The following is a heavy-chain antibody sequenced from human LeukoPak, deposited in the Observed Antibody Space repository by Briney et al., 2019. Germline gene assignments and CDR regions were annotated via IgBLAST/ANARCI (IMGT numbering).Heavy chain of an antibody. Sequence: ASVKVSCKASGYTFTAYYMHWVRQAPGQGLEWMGWINPNSGGTNYAQKFQGRVTMTRDTSISTAYMELSRLRSDDTAVYYCAGDPVVVTPFYMDVWGKGTTVTVSS. J-gene: IGHJ6*03. CDR2: INPNSGGT. CDR3: AGDPVVVTPFYMDV. D-gene: IGHD4-23*01. CDR1: GYTFTAYY. V-gene: IGHV1-2*02.